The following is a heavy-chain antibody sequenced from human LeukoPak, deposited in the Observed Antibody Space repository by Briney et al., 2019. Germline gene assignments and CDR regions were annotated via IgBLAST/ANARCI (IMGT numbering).Heavy chain of an antibody. CDR1: GFTFGDYY. CDR3: ARDGFSSGWFN. D-gene: IGHD6-19*01. Sequence: GGSLRLSCAASGFTFGDYYMSWIRQAPGKGLEWISSISGSCDYTPYADFLKGRVTISRDNAKNSLYLQLNSLSVEDTAVYYCARDGFSSGWFNWGQGTMVTVSS. V-gene: IGHV3-11*06. J-gene: IGHJ3*01. CDR2: ISGSCDYT.